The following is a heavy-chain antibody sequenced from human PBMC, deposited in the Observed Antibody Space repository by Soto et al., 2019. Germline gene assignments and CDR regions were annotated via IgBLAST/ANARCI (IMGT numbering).Heavy chain of an antibody. CDR3: ARDFNCTRRSIDVFDI. CDR1: GYSFINYD. V-gene: IGHV1-18*01. D-gene: IGHD2-8*01. J-gene: IGHJ3*02. Sequence: ASVKVSCKASGYSFINYDISWVRQAPGQGLEWMGWVSTYNGNTNYAQKFQGRVTMTTDTSTSTAYMELRSLRSDDTAVYYCARDFNCTRRSIDVFDIWGQGTMVTVS. CDR2: VSTYNGNT.